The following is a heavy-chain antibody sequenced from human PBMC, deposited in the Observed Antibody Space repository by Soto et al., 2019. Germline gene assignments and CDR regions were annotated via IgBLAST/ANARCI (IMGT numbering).Heavy chain of an antibody. J-gene: IGHJ6*02. D-gene: IGHD2-8*01. CDR1: GYTFSRYG. V-gene: IGHV1-18*01. CDR3: AKNGQPPYYYYGMDV. Sequence: QGQLVQSGPEVKKPGASVKVSCKASGYTFSRYGISSVRQAPGQGLEWMGWVSGYNGDTKYAQKVQGRVTMTIDTSTHTAYMELRSLTSDDTAKYYCAKNGQPPYYYYGMDVWGQGTTVTVSS. CDR2: VSGYNGDT.